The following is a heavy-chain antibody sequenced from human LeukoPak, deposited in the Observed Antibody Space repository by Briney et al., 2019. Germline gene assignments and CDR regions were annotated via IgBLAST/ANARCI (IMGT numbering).Heavy chain of an antibody. CDR1: GYTFTNYW. CDR3: ARQLDYGGFGAFGI. J-gene: IGHJ3*02. D-gene: IGHD4-23*01. CDR2: VYPGDSDT. V-gene: IGHV5-51*01. Sequence: ESLKISCKGSGYTFTNYWIHWVRQMPGKGLEWMGNVYPGDSDTRYSPSFQGQVTISADKSITTTYLQWNSLKASDTAIYYCARQLDYGGFGAFGIWGQGTMVTVSS.